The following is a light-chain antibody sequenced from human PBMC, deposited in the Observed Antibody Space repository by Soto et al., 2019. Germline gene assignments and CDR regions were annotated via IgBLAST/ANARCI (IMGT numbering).Light chain of an antibody. J-gene: IGKJ1*01. CDR2: CIS. CDR1: QSVSSVY. V-gene: IGKV3-20*01. Sequence: EVVMTQSPATLSVSPGEGATLSCRTSQSVSSVYVAWYQHKRGKAPRLVIHCISNRATGVPDRFSGSGSGTDFTLTFSRLEPEDFAVYYCQQYTDWPLTFGQGTKVDIK. CDR3: QQYTDWPLT.